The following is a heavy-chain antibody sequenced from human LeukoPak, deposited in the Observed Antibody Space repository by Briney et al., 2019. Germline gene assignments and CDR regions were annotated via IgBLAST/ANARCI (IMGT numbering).Heavy chain of an antibody. D-gene: IGHD3-10*01. J-gene: IGHJ6*02. Sequence: PSETLSLTCAVYGGSFSGYYWSWIRQPPGKGLEWIGEINHSGSTNYNPSLKSRVTISVDTSKNQFSLKLSSVTAADTAVYYCARGGRWFGEWLRGYGMGVWGQGTTVTVSS. CDR2: INHSGST. CDR3: ARGGRWFGEWLRGYGMGV. V-gene: IGHV4-34*01. CDR1: GGSFSGYY.